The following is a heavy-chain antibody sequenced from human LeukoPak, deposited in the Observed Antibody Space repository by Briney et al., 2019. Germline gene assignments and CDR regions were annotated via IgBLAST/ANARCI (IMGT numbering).Heavy chain of an antibody. Sequence: GGSLRLSCAASGFTFRTYGTHWVRQAPGKGLEWVAFIRYDGSSKYYADSVKGRFTISRDNSKNTLYLQMNSLRVEDTAVDYCAKDQDLYCSGGSCYSTLDYWGQGTLVTVSS. J-gene: IGHJ4*02. CDR3: AKDQDLYCSGGSCYSTLDY. V-gene: IGHV3-30*02. CDR2: IRYDGSSK. CDR1: GFTFRTYG. D-gene: IGHD2-15*01.